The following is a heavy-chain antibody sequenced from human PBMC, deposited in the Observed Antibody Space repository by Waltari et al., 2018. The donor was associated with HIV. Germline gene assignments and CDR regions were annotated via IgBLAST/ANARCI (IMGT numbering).Heavy chain of an antibody. CDR1: GPRFSGPW. CDR3: ARARYCSSISCSYFDD. CDR2: IKEDGSEK. V-gene: IGHV3-7*01. J-gene: IGHJ4*02. D-gene: IGHD2-2*01. Sequence: EVQLVESGGGLVQSGGSLRLPCAVSGPRFSGPWIGWVRQAPGKGLEWVANIKEDGSEKYYVDSVKGRFTISRDNAKNSLYLQMNSLRAEDTAMYYCARARYCSSISCSYFDDWGQGTLVTVSS.